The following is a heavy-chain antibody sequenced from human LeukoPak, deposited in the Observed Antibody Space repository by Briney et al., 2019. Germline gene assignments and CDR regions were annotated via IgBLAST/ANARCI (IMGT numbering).Heavy chain of an antibody. CDR2: ISYDGSNK. D-gene: IGHD6-19*01. CDR1: GLTFSSYA. CDR3: ARDIEQWLVRGFFDY. V-gene: IGHV3-30-3*01. Sequence: PGGSLRLSCAASGLTFSSYAMHWVRQAPGKGLEWVAVISYDGSNKYYADSVKGRFTISRDNSKNTLYLQMNSLRAEDTAVYYCARDIEQWLVRGFFDYWGQGTLVTVSS. J-gene: IGHJ4*02.